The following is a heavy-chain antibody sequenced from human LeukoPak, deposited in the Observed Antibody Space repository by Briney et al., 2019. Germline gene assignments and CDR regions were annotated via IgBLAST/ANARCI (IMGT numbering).Heavy chain of an antibody. V-gene: IGHV3-23*01. J-gene: IGHJ4*02. CDR2: INNGGGTT. CDR3: AKDSAFGGEDS. Sequence: GGSLRLSCTASGFTFSSYTMNWVRQAPGKGLEWVSAINNGGGTTSYADSVKGRFTISRDNSKNTLFLQMNSLRAEDTAVYYCAKDSAFGGEDSWGQGTLVTVSS. D-gene: IGHD3-16*01. CDR1: GFTFSSYT.